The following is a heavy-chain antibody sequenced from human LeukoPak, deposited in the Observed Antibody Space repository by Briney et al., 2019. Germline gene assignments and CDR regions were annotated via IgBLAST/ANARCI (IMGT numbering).Heavy chain of an antibody. CDR3: AKEGTASKPSDLDY. J-gene: IGHJ4*02. CDR2: IRYDGSNK. CDR1: GFIFSDYG. Sequence: EPGGSLRLSCAASGFIFSDYGMHWVRQAPGKGLEWVTFIRYDGSNKYYADSVKGRFTISRDNSKNTLYLQMNSLRPEDTAVYYCAKEGTASKPSDLDYWGKGTLVTVSS. V-gene: IGHV3-30*02. D-gene: IGHD1/OR15-1a*01.